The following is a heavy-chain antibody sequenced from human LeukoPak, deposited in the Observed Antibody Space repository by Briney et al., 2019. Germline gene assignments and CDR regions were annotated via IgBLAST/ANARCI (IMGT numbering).Heavy chain of an antibody. CDR1: GGSMTAGDYY. Sequence: LETLSLTCTVSGGSMTAGDYYWGWVRQPPGTGLQWIATSCRGASLKSRVTISLDTSKNQFSLRLTSVTAADTAVYYCARIYGLYQEAMDVWGPGITVTVSS. CDR3: ARIYGLYQEAMDV. J-gene: IGHJ6*02. CDR2: SCRG. V-gene: IGHV4-39*07. D-gene: IGHD3-16*02.